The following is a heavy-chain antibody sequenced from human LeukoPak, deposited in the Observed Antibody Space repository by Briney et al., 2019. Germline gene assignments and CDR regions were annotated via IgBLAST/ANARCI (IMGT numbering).Heavy chain of an antibody. V-gene: IGHV4-59*01. Sequence: SETLSLTCTVSGGSISSYYWSWIRKPPGRGREWIGFFFYRGSTNYNPSLKSRVTISVDTSKDQFSLALNSVTATDAAVYYCARGWRGVVGATSFDYWGQGTLVTVSS. CDR2: FFYRGST. CDR3: ARGWRGVVGATSFDY. CDR1: GGSISSYY. J-gene: IGHJ4*02. D-gene: IGHD1-26*01.